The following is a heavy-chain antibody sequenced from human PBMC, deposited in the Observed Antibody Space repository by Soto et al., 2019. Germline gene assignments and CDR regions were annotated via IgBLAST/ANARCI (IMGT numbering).Heavy chain of an antibody. CDR2: ISYGGGTT. Sequence: GGSLRLSCAASEFTFSNYAMSWVRQAPGKGLEWVSAISYGGGTTYYADSVKGRFTISRDNSKNTLYLQMNSLRAEDTAVYYCAKNPGYYYDSTGYHFDTRAQHTPLPVS. CDR3: AKNPGYYYDSTGYHFDT. D-gene: IGHD3-22*01. CDR1: EFTFSNYA. V-gene: IGHV3-23*01. J-gene: IGHJ5*02.